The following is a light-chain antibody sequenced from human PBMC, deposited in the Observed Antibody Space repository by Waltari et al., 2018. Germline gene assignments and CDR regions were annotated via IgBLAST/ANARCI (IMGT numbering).Light chain of an antibody. Sequence: QSVLTQPPAVSGAPGQRVTISCTGSSSHIAAGLEVHWYQQLPVRAPKLLIAGNSNRPSGVPDRFSGSKSGTSASLAITGLQAEDEADYYCQSYDSSLSGYYVFGSGSKVTVL. CDR1: SSHIAAGLE. V-gene: IGLV1-40*01. CDR3: QSYDSSLSGYYV. J-gene: IGLJ1*01. CDR2: GNS.